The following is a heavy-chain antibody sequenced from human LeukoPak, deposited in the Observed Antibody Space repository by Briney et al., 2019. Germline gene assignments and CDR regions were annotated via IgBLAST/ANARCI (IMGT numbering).Heavy chain of an antibody. CDR2: INHSGST. CDR3: ARGRGRIYDFWSGYSNYFDY. V-gene: IGHV4-39*07. D-gene: IGHD3-3*01. J-gene: IGHJ4*02. CDR1: GGSISTSNYY. Sequence: PSETLSLTCTVSGGSISTSNYYWGWIRQPPGKGLEWIGEINHSGSTNYNPSLKSRVTISVDTSKNQFSLKLSSVTAADTAVYYCARGRGRIYDFWSGYSNYFDYWGQGTLVTVSS.